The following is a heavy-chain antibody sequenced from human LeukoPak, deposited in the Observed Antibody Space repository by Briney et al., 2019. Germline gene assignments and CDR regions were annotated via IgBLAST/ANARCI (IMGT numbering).Heavy chain of an antibody. CDR2: IIVRSHYI. J-gene: IGHJ4*02. CDR3: VGLRRNSDTSGYYYYYDF. Sequence: GRSLRLSCAASGYTFSSLSINWVRQAPGKGLEWVSSIIVRSHYIYYADSVTGRFTISRDDARDSLYLQMNSLRAEDTAVYDCVGLRRNSDTSGYYYYYDFWGQGTLVTVSS. V-gene: IGHV3-21*01. D-gene: IGHD3-22*01. CDR1: GYTFSSLS.